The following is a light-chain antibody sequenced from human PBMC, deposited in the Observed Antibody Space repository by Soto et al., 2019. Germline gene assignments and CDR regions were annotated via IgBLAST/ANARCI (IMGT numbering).Light chain of an antibody. CDR3: ETWNSNTRV. CDR1: SGHRSYI. CDR2: LESSGSQ. V-gene: IGLV4-60*03. J-gene: IGLJ3*02. Sequence: QSVLTQSSSASASLGSSVNLTCTLSSGHRSYIIAWHQQQPGKAPRFLMRLESSGSQNKGSGVPDRFSGSSSEAARYLTIANLQAEDEADYYCETWNSNTRVFGGGTKLTVL.